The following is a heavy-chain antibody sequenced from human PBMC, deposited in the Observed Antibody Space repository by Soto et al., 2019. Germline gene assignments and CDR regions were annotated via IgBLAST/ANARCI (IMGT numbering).Heavy chain of an antibody. J-gene: IGHJ6*03. CDR2: IRSKAYGGTI. CDR1: GFTFGDYA. D-gene: IGHD6-13*01. Sequence: GGSLRLSCTASGFTFGDYAMSWFRQAPGKGLEWVGFIRSKAYGGTIEYAASVKGRFTISRDDSKSIAYLQMNSLKIEDTAVYYCTRGAAAAGTIYYYYYMDVWGKGTTVTVSS. V-gene: IGHV3-49*03. CDR3: TRGAAAAGTIYYYYYMDV.